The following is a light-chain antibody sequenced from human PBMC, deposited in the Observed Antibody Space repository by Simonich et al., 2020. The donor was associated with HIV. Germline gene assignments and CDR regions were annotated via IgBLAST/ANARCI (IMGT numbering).Light chain of an antibody. CDR2: DDS. J-gene: IGLJ2*01. V-gene: IGLV3-21*03. CDR1: NIGSKS. Sequence: SYVLTQPPSVSVAPGKTARITCGGNNIGSKSVHWYQQKPGQAPVLVGYDDSHRPSGIPERFSGSNSGNTATLTISRVEAGDEADYYCQVWDSSSDHREVFGGGTKLTVL. CDR3: QVWDSSSDHREV.